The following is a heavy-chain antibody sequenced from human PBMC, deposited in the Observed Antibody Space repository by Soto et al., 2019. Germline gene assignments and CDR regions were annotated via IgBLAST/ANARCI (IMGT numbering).Heavy chain of an antibody. CDR3: ARDPGTRSDY. D-gene: IGHD3-10*01. V-gene: IGHV1-18*01. J-gene: IGHJ4*02. CDR2: ISAYNGKT. CDR1: GYTFTSYG. Sequence: QVQLVQSGAEVKKPGASVKVSCKASGYTFTSYGISWVRQAPGQGLEWMGWISAYNGKTNYAQKLXGXVXMXXDTSTSTAYMELRSLRSDDTAVYYCARDPGTRSDYWGQGTLVTVSS.